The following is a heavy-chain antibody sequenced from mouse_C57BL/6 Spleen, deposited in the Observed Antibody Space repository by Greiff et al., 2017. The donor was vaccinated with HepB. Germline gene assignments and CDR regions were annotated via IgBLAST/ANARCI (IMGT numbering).Heavy chain of an antibody. CDR2: ISDGGSYT. D-gene: IGHD2-5*01. Sequence: EVKVVESGGGLVKPGGSLKLSCAASGFTFSSYAMSWVRQTPEKRLEWVATISDGGSYTYYPDNVKGRFTISRDNAKNNLYLQMSHLKSEDTAMYYCARDRGAYYSNYEAMDYWGQGTSVTVSS. CDR3: ARDRGAYYSNYEAMDY. CDR1: GFTFSSYA. V-gene: IGHV5-4*01. J-gene: IGHJ4*01.